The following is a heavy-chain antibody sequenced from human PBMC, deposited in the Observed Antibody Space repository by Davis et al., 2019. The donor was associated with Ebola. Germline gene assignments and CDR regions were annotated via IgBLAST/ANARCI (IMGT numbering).Heavy chain of an antibody. CDR1: GGSISSYY. CDR3: ARGTVTTLGDY. V-gene: IGHV4-59*08. CDR2: IYYSGST. D-gene: IGHD4-11*01. Sequence: SETLSLTCTVSGGSISSYYWSWIRQPPGKGLEWIGYIYYSGSTNYNPSLKSRVTISVDTSKNQFSLKLSSVTAADTAVYYCARGTVTTLGDYWGQGTLVTVSS. J-gene: IGHJ4*02.